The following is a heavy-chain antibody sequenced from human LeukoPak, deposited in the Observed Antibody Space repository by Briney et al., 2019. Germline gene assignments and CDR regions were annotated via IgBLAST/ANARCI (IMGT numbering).Heavy chain of an antibody. Sequence: ASVKVSCKASGYTFTDYYIHWVRQPPGQGLEWMGWINPNSGGTNYAQKLQGRVTMTTDTSISTAYMELSSLRSDDTAVYYCARNFCFDSSGYYHYWGQGTLVTVSS. CDR2: INPNSGGT. J-gene: IGHJ4*02. V-gene: IGHV1-2*02. D-gene: IGHD3-22*01. CDR3: ARNFCFDSSGYYHY. CDR1: GYTFTDYY.